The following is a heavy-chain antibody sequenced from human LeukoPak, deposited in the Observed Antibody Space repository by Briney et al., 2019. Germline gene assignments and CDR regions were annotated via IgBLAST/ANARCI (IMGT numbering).Heavy chain of an antibody. Sequence: ASVKVSCKASGYTFTSYYMHWVRQAPGQGLEWMGIINPSGGSASYAQKFQGRVTMTRDTSTSTVYMELSSLRSEDTAVYYCAREGVAAAFDYWGQGTLVTVSS. CDR1: GYTFTSYY. CDR3: AREGVAAAFDY. V-gene: IGHV1-46*01. J-gene: IGHJ4*02. D-gene: IGHD6-13*01. CDR2: INPSGGSA.